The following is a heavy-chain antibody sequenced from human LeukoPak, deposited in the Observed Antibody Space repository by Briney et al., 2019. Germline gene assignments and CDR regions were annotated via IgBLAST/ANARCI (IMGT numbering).Heavy chain of an antibody. CDR3: ARAKVLGITMIVVVSVAFDI. CDR2: IYHSGST. V-gene: IGHV4-4*02. J-gene: IGHJ3*02. D-gene: IGHD3-22*01. Sequence: PSGTLSLTCAVSGGSISSSNWWSWVRQPPGKGLEWIGEIYHSGSTNYNPSLKSRVTISVDKYKNQFSLKLSSVTAADTAVYYCARAKVLGITMIVVVSVAFDIWGQGTMVTVSS. CDR1: GGSISSSNW.